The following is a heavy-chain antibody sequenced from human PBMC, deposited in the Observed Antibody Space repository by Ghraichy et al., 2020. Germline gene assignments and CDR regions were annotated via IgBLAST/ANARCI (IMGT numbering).Heavy chain of an antibody. J-gene: IGHJ5*02. Sequence: SETLSLTCTVSGGSIRRYYWSWIHHPPGKGLEWIGYIYYSGSTNYNPSLKSRVTISVDTSKNQFSLKLSSVTAADTAVYYCASSPLDYYGSGAAQYDPWGQGSLVTVSS. CDR2: IYYSGST. V-gene: IGHV4-59*01. CDR1: GGSIRRYY. D-gene: IGHD3-10*01. CDR3: ASSPLDYYGSGAAQYDP.